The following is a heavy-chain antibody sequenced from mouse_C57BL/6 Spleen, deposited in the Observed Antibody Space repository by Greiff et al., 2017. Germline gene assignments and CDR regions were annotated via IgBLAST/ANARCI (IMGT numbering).Heavy chain of an antibody. D-gene: IGHD2-2*01. J-gene: IGHJ4*01. Sequence: EVMLVESGGGLVKPGGSLKLSCAASGFTFSDYGMHWVRQAPETGLEWVAYISSDSSTIYYADTVKGRFTISRDNAKNTLFLQMASLRSEDTAMYYCARERLAAMDYWGQGTSVTVSS. CDR2: ISSDSSTI. CDR3: ARERLAAMDY. CDR1: GFTFSDYG. V-gene: IGHV5-17*01.